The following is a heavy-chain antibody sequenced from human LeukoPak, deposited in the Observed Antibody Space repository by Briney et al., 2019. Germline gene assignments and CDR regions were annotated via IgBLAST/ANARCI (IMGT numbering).Heavy chain of an antibody. D-gene: IGHD3-9*01. CDR2: IYYSGST. J-gene: IGHJ3*02. V-gene: IGHV4-39*07. Sequence: SETLSLTCTVSGGSISSYYWGWIRQPPGKGLEWIGSIYYSGSTYYNPSLKSRVTISVDTSKNQFSLKLSSVTAADTAVYYCARRWLLYVRRAFDIWGQGTMVTVSS. CDR3: ARRWLLYVRRAFDI. CDR1: GGSISSYY.